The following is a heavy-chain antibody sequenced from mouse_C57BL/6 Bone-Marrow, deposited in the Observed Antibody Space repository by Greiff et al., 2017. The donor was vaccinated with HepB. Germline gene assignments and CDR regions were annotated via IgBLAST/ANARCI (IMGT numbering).Heavy chain of an antibody. CDR1: GYAFTNYL. CDR3: ARSVITTLYYYAMDY. CDR2: INPGSGGT. J-gene: IGHJ4*01. V-gene: IGHV1-54*01. Sequence: VQLQQSGAELVRPGTSVKVSCKASGYAFTNYLIEWVKQRPGQGLEWIGVINPGSGGTNYNEKFKGKATLTADKSSSTAYMQLRSLTSEDSAVYFCARSVITTLYYYAMDYWGQGTSVTVSS. D-gene: IGHD2-4*01.